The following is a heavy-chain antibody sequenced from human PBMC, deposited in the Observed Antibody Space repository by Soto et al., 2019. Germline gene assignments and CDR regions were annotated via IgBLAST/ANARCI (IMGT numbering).Heavy chain of an antibody. CDR1: GGSISSGGYS. CDR2: IYHSVST. J-gene: IGHJ4*02. CDR3: ARVPDY. Sequence: QLQLLESGSGLVKPSQTLSLTCAVSGGSISSGGYSWGWIRQPPGKGLEWIGYIYHSVSTYYNPSVKSRATISVDRSKNQFALRLSSVTAADTAVYYCARVPDYWGQGTLVTVSS. V-gene: IGHV4-30-2*01.